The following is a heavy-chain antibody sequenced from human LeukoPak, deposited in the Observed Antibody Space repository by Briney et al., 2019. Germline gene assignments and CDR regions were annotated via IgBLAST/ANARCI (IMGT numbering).Heavy chain of an antibody. CDR1: GFTFSDHY. Sequence: PGGSLRLSCAASGFTFSDHYMDWVRQAPGKGLEWVGRTRNKANSYTTEYAASVKGRFTISRDNAKNSLYLQMNSLRAEDTAVYYCAGFRGDYYYDSRDAFDIWGQGTMVTVSS. D-gene: IGHD3-22*01. CDR3: AGFRGDYYYDSRDAFDI. J-gene: IGHJ3*02. V-gene: IGHV3-72*01. CDR2: TRNKANSYTT.